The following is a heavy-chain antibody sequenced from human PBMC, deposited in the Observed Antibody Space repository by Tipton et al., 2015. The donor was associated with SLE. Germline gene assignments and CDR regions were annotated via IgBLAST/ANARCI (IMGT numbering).Heavy chain of an antibody. V-gene: IGHV4-30-2*01. D-gene: IGHD3-22*01. CDR3: ARGGYYDSSGYFDY. CDR2: TYHSGST. CDR1: GGSISSGGYS. Sequence: LRLSCAVSGGSISSGGYSWSWIRQPPGKGLEWIGYTYHSGSTYYNPSLKSRVTISVDRSKNQFSLKLSSVTAADTAVYYCARGGYYDSSGYFDYWGQGTLVTVSS. J-gene: IGHJ4*02.